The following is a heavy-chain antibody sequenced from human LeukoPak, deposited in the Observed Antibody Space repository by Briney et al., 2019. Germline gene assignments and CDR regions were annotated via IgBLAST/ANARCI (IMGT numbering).Heavy chain of an antibody. CDR3: ARVHDYYGSGTFDY. D-gene: IGHD3-10*01. CDR1: GFTFSSYA. CDR2: ISYDGSNK. Sequence: PGGSLRLSCAASGFTFSSYAMHWVRQAPGKGLEWVAVISYDGSNKYYADSVKGRFTISRDNSKNMLYLQMNSLRAEDTAVYYCARVHDYYGSGTFDYWGQGTLVTVSS. J-gene: IGHJ4*02. V-gene: IGHV3-30-3*01.